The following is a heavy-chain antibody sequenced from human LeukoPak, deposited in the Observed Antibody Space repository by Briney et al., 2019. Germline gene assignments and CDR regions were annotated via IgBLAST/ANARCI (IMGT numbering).Heavy chain of an antibody. CDR1: GDSISSGDYS. V-gene: IGHV4-30-2*01. J-gene: IGHJ5*02. CDR3: ARELWFVNAPGSWFDP. Sequence: SSQTLSLTCAVSGDSISSGDYSWSWIRQPSGKGLEWIGYIFHSGSSYHNPSLKSRVTISVDKSKNQFSLRLTSVTAADTAVYYCARELWFVNAPGSWFDPWGQGTLVTVSS. CDR2: IFHSGSS. D-gene: IGHD3-10*01.